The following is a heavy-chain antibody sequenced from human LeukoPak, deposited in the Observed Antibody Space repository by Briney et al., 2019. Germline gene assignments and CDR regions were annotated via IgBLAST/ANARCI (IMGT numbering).Heavy chain of an antibody. CDR2: IYSSGST. V-gene: IGHV4-4*07. J-gene: IGHJ5*02. CDR1: GGTISSYY. CDR3: SMGAYGSGSTNWFDP. D-gene: IGHD3-10*01. Sequence: SETLTLTCTVSGGTISSYYWSWIRQPAGKGLEWIGRIYSSGSTDYNSSLKSRVTMSVDTSKNQFSLKPSSVTAADTAVYYCSMGAYGSGSTNWFDPWGQGTLLTVSS.